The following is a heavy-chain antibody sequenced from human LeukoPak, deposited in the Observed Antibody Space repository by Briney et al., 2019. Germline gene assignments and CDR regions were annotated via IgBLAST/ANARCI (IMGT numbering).Heavy chain of an antibody. D-gene: IGHD3-10*01. V-gene: IGHV1-69*13. CDR1: GGTFSSYA. CDR3: ARGPVLRQFGSRCYYMDV. CDR2: IIPIFGTA. Sequence: GASVKVSCKASGGTFSSYAISWVRQAPGQGLEWMGGIIPIFGTANYAQKFQGRVTITADESTSTAYMELSSLRSEDTAVYYCARGPVLRQFGSRCYYMDVWGKGTTVTVSS. J-gene: IGHJ6*03.